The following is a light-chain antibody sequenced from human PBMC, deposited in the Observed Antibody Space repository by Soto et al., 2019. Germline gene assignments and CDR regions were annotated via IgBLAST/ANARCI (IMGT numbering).Light chain of an antibody. J-gene: IGKJ1*01. Sequence: DIQMTQSPSSLSASVGDRVTITCRASQSISSYLNWYQQKPGKAPKLLIYAASSLQSGVPSRFSGSGSGTDFTLTISSPQPEDFATYYCQQSYSTPKFGQGTKVDI. CDR2: AAS. CDR3: QQSYSTPK. CDR1: QSISSY. V-gene: IGKV1-39*01.